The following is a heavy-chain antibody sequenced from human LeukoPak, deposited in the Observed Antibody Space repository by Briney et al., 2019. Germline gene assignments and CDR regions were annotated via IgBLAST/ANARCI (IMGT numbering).Heavy chain of an antibody. CDR2: ISGNGADT. Sequence: GGSLRLSCAASGFTFSTYAMSWVRQTPGKGLEWVSDISGNGADTYYADSVKGRLTISRDNFKNTLYLQMNSLRAEDTAVYYCAKPRSGSGSFFRGCSFDYWGQGTLVTVSS. J-gene: IGHJ4*02. V-gene: IGHV3-23*01. CDR3: AKPRSGSGSFFRGCSFDY. CDR1: GFTFSTYA. D-gene: IGHD3-10*01.